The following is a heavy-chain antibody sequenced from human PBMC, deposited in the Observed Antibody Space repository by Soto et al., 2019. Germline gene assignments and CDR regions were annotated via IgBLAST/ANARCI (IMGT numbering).Heavy chain of an antibody. J-gene: IGHJ5*02. Sequence: QVQLQESGPGLVKPSGTLSLTCAVSGGSISSSNWWSWVRQPPGKGLEWIGEIYHSGSTNYNPSLKSRVPRSVHKSKNQFSLKLSSVTAADTAVYYCARDREGATHWFDPWGQGTLVTVSS. CDR2: IYHSGST. V-gene: IGHV4-4*02. CDR3: ARDREGATHWFDP. D-gene: IGHD1-26*01. CDR1: GGSISSSNW.